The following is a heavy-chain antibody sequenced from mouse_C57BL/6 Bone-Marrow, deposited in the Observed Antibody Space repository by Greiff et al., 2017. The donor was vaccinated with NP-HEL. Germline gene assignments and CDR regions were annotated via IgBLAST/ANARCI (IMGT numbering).Heavy chain of an antibody. V-gene: IGHV5-4*01. CDR3: AREALGLAY. CDR1: GFTFSSYA. Sequence: EVKLVESGGGLVKPGGSLKLSCAASGFTFSSYAMSWVRQTPEKRLEWVATISDGGSYTYYPDNVKGRFTISRDNAKNNLYLQMSHLKSEDTAMYYCAREALGLAYWGQGTLVTVSA. D-gene: IGHD4-1*01. J-gene: IGHJ3*01. CDR2: ISDGGSYT.